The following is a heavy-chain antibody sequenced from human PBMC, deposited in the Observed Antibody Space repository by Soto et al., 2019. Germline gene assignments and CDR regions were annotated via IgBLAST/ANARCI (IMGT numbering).Heavy chain of an antibody. CDR3: ARDLTVVVVAAMANDAFDI. Sequence: ASVKVSCKASGYTFTRYAISWVRQAPGQGLEWMGWISADNGNTNYAQKLQGRVTMTTDTSTSTAYMELRSLRSDDTAVYYCARDLTVVVVAAMANDAFDIWGQGTMVTVSS. D-gene: IGHD2-15*01. J-gene: IGHJ3*02. V-gene: IGHV1-18*01. CDR1: GYTFTRYA. CDR2: ISADNGNT.